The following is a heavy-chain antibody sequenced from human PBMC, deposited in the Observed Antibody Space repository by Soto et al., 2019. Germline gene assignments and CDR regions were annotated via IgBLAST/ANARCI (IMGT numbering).Heavy chain of an antibody. D-gene: IGHD4-17*01. CDR1: GFTFSSRW. V-gene: IGHV3-74*01. Sequence: EVQLVESGGGLVQTGGSLRLSCAASGFTFSSRWMHWVRQAPGKGLVWVSRINSDGTTITYADSVKGRFTISRDNAENTLYRQMNSLRAEDTAVYYCARGTQTTVTTRLFDCWGQGTLVTVSS. J-gene: IGHJ4*02. CDR2: INSDGTTI. CDR3: ARGTQTTVTTRLFDC.